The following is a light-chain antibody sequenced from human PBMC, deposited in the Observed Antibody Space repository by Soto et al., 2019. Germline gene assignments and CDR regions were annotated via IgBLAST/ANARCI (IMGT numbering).Light chain of an antibody. J-gene: IGKJ3*01. V-gene: IGKV3-20*01. CDR1: QSVTVNS. CDR2: AAS. Sequence: EILLTQSPSTLFLSPGEGVTISCRASQSVTVNSLAWYQQKPGQAPRLLIYAASNRAAAVPDRFTGSGSGTDFPLHISRMEPDDFVVYYCQQYSVTPLTSGTGNKVDIK. CDR3: QQYSVTPLT.